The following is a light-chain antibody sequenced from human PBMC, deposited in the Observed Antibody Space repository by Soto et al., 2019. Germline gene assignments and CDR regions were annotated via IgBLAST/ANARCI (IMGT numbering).Light chain of an antibody. J-gene: IGKJ3*01. V-gene: IGKV3-20*01. CDR2: GAS. CDR1: QSVSSSY. Sequence: EIVLTQSPGTLSLSPGERATLSCRASQSVSSSYFAWYQQKPGQTPRLLIYGASSRATGIPDRFSRSGSGTDFTLTISSLEAEDFAVYYCQQYGSSPLFTFGPRTKVHI. CDR3: QQYGSSPLFT.